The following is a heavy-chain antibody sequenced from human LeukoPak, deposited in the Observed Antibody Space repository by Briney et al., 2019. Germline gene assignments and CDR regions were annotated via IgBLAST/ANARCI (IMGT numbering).Heavy chain of an antibody. Sequence: SETLSLTCNVSGYSISSGYYWGWIRQPPAKGLEWIGSIYHSGRTHYNPPLKSRVTISGDTSKNQFSLKLSSVTAADTAVYYCARGAYDYVWGSYRPSYYFDYWAREPWSPSPQ. CDR2: IYHSGRT. CDR1: GYSISSGYY. V-gene: IGHV4-38-2*02. D-gene: IGHD3-16*02. CDR3: ARGAYDYVWGSYRPSYYFDY. J-gene: IGHJ4*02.